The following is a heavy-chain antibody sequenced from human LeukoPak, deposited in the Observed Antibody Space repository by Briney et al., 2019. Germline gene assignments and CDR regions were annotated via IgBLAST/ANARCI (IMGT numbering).Heavy chain of an antibody. J-gene: IGHJ3*02. CDR2: ISAYIGNT. D-gene: IGHD1-14*01. CDR1: GYTFTSYG. Sequence: PSAKLSCKASGYTFTSYGISWVREAPGQGLEWMGWISAYIGNTNYAQKLQGRVPITTDTSASTAYMELRSLRSDDTAVSYCAGISGMGHDAFDIWGQGTMVTVSS. V-gene: IGHV1-18*01. CDR3: AGISGMGHDAFDI.